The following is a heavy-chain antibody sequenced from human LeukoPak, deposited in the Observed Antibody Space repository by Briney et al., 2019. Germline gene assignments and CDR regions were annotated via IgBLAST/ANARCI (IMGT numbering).Heavy chain of an antibody. CDR3: ASGYDY. Sequence: QAGGSLRLSCVASGFTFSNYAMNWVRQAPGKGLEWVSAISGWGTNTYYAASVEGRFTISRNNSKNTLYLQMNSLRADDTAVYYCASGYDYWGQGTLVTVSS. CDR2: ISGWGTNT. CDR1: GFTFSNYA. J-gene: IGHJ4*02. V-gene: IGHV3-23*01. D-gene: IGHD1-26*01.